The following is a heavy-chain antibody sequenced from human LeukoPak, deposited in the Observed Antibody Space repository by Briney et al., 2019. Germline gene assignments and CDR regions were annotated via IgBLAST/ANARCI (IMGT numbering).Heavy chain of an antibody. CDR2: TYAGGAS. V-gene: IGHV3-53*01. D-gene: IGHD2-21*02. Sequence: GGSLRLSCAASGFNISKTYLMWARQAPGKRLEWVSVTYAGGASWYGDFVEGRFTISGDNSKNTVHLQMSGLRGDDTAIYYCARADSSKWWGLDPWGQGTLVTVSS. CDR1: GFNISKTY. J-gene: IGHJ5*02. CDR3: ARADSSKWWGLDP.